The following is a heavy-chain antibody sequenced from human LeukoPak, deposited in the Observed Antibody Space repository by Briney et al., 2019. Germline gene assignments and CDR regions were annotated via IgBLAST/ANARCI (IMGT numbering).Heavy chain of an antibody. CDR3: ARVELAPYYYYMDV. D-gene: IGHD1-7*01. V-gene: IGHV3-48*03. J-gene: IGHJ6*03. CDR2: ISSSGSTI. Sequence: GGSLRLSCAASGFSISSYEMNWVRQAPGKGLEWVSYISSSGSTIYYADSVKGRFTISRDDAKNSLYLQMNSLRAEDTAVYYCARVELAPYYYYMDVWGKGTTVTVSS. CDR1: GFSISSYE.